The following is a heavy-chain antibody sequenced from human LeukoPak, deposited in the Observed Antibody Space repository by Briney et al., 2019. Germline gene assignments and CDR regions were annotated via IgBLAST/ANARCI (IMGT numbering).Heavy chain of an antibody. J-gene: IGHJ6*03. CDR1: GFTFNSCA. CDR3: ARARGWEPNHYYCYMDV. CDR2: IWYDGSNK. V-gene: IGHV3-33*01. Sequence: GRSLRLSCAASGFTFNSCAMHWVRQAPGKGLEWVALIWYDGSNKYYADSVEGRFTVSRDNSKNTLYLQMNSLRAEDTAVYYCARARGWEPNHYYCYMDVWGKGTTVTVSS. D-gene: IGHD1-26*01.